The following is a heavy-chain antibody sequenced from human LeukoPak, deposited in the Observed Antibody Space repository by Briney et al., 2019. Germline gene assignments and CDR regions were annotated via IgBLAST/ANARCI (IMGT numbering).Heavy chain of an antibody. D-gene: IGHD3-3*01. Sequence: ASVKVSCKASSYTFTNYAFTWVRQAPGQGIEWMGWISAYNGNTNYAQKLQGRVTITTDTSTSTAYMELRSLRSDDTAVYYCARGLEWLTRRHTWFDPWGQGTLVTVSS. J-gene: IGHJ5*02. CDR2: ISAYNGNT. V-gene: IGHV1-18*01. CDR1: SYTFTNYA. CDR3: ARGLEWLTRRHTWFDP.